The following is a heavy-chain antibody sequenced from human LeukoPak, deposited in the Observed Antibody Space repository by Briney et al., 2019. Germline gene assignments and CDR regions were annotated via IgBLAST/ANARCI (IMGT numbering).Heavy chain of an antibody. CDR2: IWYGGSNK. CDR1: GFTFSSYG. J-gene: IGHJ3*02. Sequence: GRSLRLSCAASGFTFSSYGMHWVRQAPGKGLEWVAVIWYGGSNKYYADSVKGRFTISRDNSKNTLYLQMNSLRAEDTAVYYCAKDRKAAAGDDAFDIWAKGQWSPSLQ. CDR3: AKDRKAAAGDDAFDI. D-gene: IGHD6-13*01. V-gene: IGHV3-30*18.